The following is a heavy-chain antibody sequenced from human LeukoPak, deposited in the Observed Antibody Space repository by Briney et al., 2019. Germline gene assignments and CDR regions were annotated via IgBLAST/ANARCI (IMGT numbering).Heavy chain of an antibody. J-gene: IGHJ4*02. Sequence: HPGGALRLSCAASGITFSSYGMHWVRQAAGKGPEWVAFIRYDGSNTYYADSVKGRFTISRDNSKNTLYLQMNSLRAEDTAVYYCAKSPHYYGSGSRFDYWGQGTLVTVSS. CDR2: IRYDGSNT. CDR1: GITFSSYG. D-gene: IGHD3-10*01. CDR3: AKSPHYYGSGSRFDY. V-gene: IGHV3-30*02.